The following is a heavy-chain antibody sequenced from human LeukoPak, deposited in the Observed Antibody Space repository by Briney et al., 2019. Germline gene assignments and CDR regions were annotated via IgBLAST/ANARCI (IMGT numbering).Heavy chain of an antibody. V-gene: IGHV1-2*02. Sequence: ASVKVSCKASGYTFTGHYMHWVRQAPGQGLEWMGWINPNSGGTNYAQKFQGRVTMTRDTSISTAYMELSRLRSDDTAVYYCARGSYGYGNWFDPWGQGTLVTVSS. CDR2: INPNSGGT. J-gene: IGHJ5*02. CDR1: GYTFTGHY. D-gene: IGHD5-18*01. CDR3: ARGSYGYGNWFDP.